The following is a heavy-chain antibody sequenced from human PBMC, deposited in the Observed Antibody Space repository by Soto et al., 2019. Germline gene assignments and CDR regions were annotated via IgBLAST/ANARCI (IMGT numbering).Heavy chain of an antibody. J-gene: IGHJ4*02. V-gene: IGHV3-66*01. CDR2: IYSGGST. D-gene: IGHD5-18*01. CDR1: GFIVSSNY. Sequence: EVQLVESGGSLVQAGGSLRLSCAASGFIVSSNYMSWVRQAPGKGLEWVSVIYSGGSTYYADSVKGRFTISRDISKNTLYLQMNSLRAEDTAVYYCARAYRVPTAMPNFWGQGTLVTVSS. CDR3: ARAYRVPTAMPNF.